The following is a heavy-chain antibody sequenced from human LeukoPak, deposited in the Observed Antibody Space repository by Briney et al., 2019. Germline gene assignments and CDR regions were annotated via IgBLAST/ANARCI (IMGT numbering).Heavy chain of an antibody. Sequence: PSVKLSCKVSGHTLTELSLHWVRQTPGKGLEWMGGFDPEDGETIYAQKFQGRVTMTEDIYTDTAYMELSSLRSEDTAVYYCATWIQPTAAFHIWGQGTMVTVSP. CDR3: ATWIQPTAAFHI. D-gene: IGHD5-18*01. CDR2: FDPEDGET. CDR1: GHTLTELS. J-gene: IGHJ3*02. V-gene: IGHV1-24*01.